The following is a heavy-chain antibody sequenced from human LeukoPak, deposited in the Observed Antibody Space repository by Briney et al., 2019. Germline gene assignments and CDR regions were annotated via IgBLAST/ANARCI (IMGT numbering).Heavy chain of an antibody. CDR3: ARANTYYYDSSGYYRQYYFDY. V-gene: IGHV1-18*01. CDR1: GYTFTSYG. J-gene: IGHJ4*02. D-gene: IGHD3-22*01. Sequence: ASVKVSCKASGYTFTSYGISWVRQAPGQGLEWMGWISAYNGNTNYAQKLQGRVTMTTDTSTSTAYMELRSLRSDDTAVYYCARANTYYYDSSGYYRQYYFDYWGQGTLVTVSS. CDR2: ISAYNGNT.